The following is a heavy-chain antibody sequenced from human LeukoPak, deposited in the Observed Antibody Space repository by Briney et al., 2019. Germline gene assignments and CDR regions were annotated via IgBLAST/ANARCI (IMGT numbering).Heavy chain of an antibody. CDR1: GFTFTSSA. Sequence: SVKVSCKASGFTFTSSAVQWVRQARGQRLEWIGWIVVGSGNTNYAQKFQERVTITRDMSTSTAYMELSSLRSEDTAVYYCARVCDFWSGCYYDYWGQGTLVTVSS. CDR3: ARVCDFWSGCYYDY. V-gene: IGHV1-58*01. CDR2: IVVGSGNT. J-gene: IGHJ4*02. D-gene: IGHD3-3*01.